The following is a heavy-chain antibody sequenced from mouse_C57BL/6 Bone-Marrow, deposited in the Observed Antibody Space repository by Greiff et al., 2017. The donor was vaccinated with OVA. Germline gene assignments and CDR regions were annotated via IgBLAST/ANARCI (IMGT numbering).Heavy chain of an antibody. CDR1: GYTFTSYG. V-gene: IGHV1-81*01. CDR2: IYPRSGNT. Sequence: VKLVESGAELARPGASVKLSCKASGYTFTSYGISWVKQRTGQGLEWIGEIYPRSGNTYYNEKFKGKATLTADKSSSTAYMELRSLTSEDSAVYFCARRGVTTSWFAYWGQGTLVTVSA. CDR3: ARRGVTTSWFAY. J-gene: IGHJ3*01. D-gene: IGHD2-2*01.